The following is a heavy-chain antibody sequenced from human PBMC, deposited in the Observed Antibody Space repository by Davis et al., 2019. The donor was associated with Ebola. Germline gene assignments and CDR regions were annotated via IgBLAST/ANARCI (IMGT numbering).Heavy chain of an antibody. CDR3: ARRIDY. CDR1: GFMFSSHW. CDR2: IKQDGTKK. Sequence: SLKLSCASSGFMFSSHWMSWVRQAPGKGLEWVANIKQDGTKKYYVDSVKGRFTISRDNAKNSLYLQMNSLRAEDTAVYYCARRIDYWGQGTLVTVSS. V-gene: IGHV3-7*01. J-gene: IGHJ4*02.